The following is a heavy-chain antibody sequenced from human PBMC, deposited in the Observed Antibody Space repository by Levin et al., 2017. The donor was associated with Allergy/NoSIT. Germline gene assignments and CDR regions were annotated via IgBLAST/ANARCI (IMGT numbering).Heavy chain of an antibody. Sequence: GESLKISCAASGFTFSDYYMSWIRQAPGEGLEWISYIITSGTHTSYADSVKGRFTISRDNANNLVFLTMNSLRAEDTAVYYCASRYGSGTYYQGNNYWGQGTLVTVSS. CDR1: GFTFSDYY. CDR2: IITSGTHT. V-gene: IGHV3-11*03. CDR3: ASRYGSGTYYQGNNY. J-gene: IGHJ4*02. D-gene: IGHD3-10*01.